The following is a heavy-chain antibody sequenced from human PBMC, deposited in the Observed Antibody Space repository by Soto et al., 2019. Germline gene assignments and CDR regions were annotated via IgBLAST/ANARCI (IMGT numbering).Heavy chain of an antibody. V-gene: IGHV3-33*01. CDR3: ARWGCSGSNCNLNQRSFDL. CDR2: IWYDGSNK. Sequence: QVQLVESGGGVVQPGRSLRLSCAASGFIFNEYGMHWVRQAPGKGLVWVAVIWYDGSNKYYADSVKGRFTFSRDNSKNTMSLQMNSLRVEDTAMYYCARWGCSGSNCNLNQRSFDLWGQGTLVTVSS. D-gene: IGHD2-15*01. CDR1: GFIFNEYG. J-gene: IGHJ4*02.